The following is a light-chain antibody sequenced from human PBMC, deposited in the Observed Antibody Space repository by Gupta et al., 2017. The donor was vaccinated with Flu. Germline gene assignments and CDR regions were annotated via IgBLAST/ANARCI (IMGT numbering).Light chain of an antibody. Sequence: DIQMTQSPSSLSASVGDRVTITCQASQDISNYLNWYQQKPGEAPKLLIFDASTLQTGVPSRFSGSGSGTHFTFSISSLQPEDIAAYYCHQYHSFPFTFGPGTKVDV. CDR1: QDISNY. V-gene: IGKV1-33*01. J-gene: IGKJ3*01. CDR2: DAS. CDR3: HQYHSFPFT.